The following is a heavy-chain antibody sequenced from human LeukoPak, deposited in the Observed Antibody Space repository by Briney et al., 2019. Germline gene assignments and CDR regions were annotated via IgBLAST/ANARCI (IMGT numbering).Heavy chain of an antibody. CDR1: GFTVSSNY. J-gene: IGHJ4*02. V-gene: IGHV3-66*01. Sequence: GGSLRLSCAASGFTVSSNYMSWVRQAPGKGLEWVSVIYSGGSTYYADSVKGRFTISRDNSKNTLYPQMNSLRAEDTAVYYCARDWQLGAYYFDYWGQGTLVTVSS. CDR3: ARDWQLGAYYFDY. CDR2: IYSGGST. D-gene: IGHD6-6*01.